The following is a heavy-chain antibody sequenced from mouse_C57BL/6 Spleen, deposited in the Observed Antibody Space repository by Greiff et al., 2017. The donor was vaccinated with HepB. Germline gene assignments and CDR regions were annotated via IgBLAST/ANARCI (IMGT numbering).Heavy chain of an antibody. J-gene: IGHJ2*01. CDR2: IHPNSGST. D-gene: IGHD1-1*01. V-gene: IGHV1-64*01. Sequence: QVQLQQPGAELVKPGASVKLSCKASGYTFTSYWMHWVKQRPGQGLEWIGMIHPNSGSTNYNEKFKSKATLTVDKSSSTAYMQLSSLTSEDAAVYYCATYYGSSYDYWGQGTTLTVSS. CDR1: GYTFTSYW. CDR3: ATYYGSSYDY.